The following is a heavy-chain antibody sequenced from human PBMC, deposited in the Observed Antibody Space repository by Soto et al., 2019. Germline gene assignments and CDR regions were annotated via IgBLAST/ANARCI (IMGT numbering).Heavy chain of an antibody. CDR3: ATRWDNDAFDI. CDR2: IYHSGST. J-gene: IGHJ3*02. CDR1: GYSISSGYY. V-gene: IGHV4-38-2*01. Sequence: SETLSLTCAVSGYSISSGYYWGWIRQPPGKGLEWIGSIYHSGSTYYNPSLKSRVTISVDTSKNQFSLKLSSVTAADTAVYYCATRWDNDAFDIWGQGTMVTV. D-gene: IGHD1-26*01.